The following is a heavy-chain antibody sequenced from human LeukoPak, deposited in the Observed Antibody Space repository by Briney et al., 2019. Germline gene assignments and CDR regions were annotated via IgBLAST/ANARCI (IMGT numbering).Heavy chain of an antibody. CDR3: ARDRGRVFDY. D-gene: IGHD3-16*01. CDR2: ITSSSSGL. J-gene: IGHJ4*02. V-gene: IGHV3-48*02. Sequence: GGSLRLSCAASEFTFSSYSMNWVRQAPGKGLERVSYITSSSSGLWYADSVKGRFTISRDNAKNSLYLQMSSLRDEDTAVYYCARDRGRVFDYWGQGTLVTVSS. CDR1: EFTFSSYS.